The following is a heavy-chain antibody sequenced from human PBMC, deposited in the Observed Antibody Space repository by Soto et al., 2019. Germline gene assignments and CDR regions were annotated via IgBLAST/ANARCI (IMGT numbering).Heavy chain of an antibody. J-gene: IGHJ5*02. CDR2: IYFTGSS. CDR3: TRGTPRVKWFGP. Sequence: SETLSLTCTVAGGAVSSGTYYWSWIRQHLGKGLEWIGHIYFTGSSNCNPSLKSRVTMSLDTSRNQFSLKLSSVTAAATAVYYRTRGTPRVKWFGPCGLRTLIVVSS. CDR1: GGAVSSGTYY. V-gene: IGHV4-61*01.